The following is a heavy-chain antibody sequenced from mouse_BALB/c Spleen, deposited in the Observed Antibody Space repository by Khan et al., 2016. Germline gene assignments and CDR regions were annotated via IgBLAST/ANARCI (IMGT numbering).Heavy chain of an antibody. J-gene: IGHJ2*01. CDR1: GYTFTNYW. CDR2: IYPGDGDT. Sequence: QVQLQQSGAELARPGTSVKLSCKASGYTFTNYWMQWLKQRPGQGLEWIGAIYPGDGDTRYTQKFKGEATLTADKSSSTAYMQLISLASEDSSVYYCARSKIRGYFDYWGQGTTLTVSS. D-gene: IGHD2-4*01. CDR3: ARSKIRGYFDY. V-gene: IGHV1-87*01.